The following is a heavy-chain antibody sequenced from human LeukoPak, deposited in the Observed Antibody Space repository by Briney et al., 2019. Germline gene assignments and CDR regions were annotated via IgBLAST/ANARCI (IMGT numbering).Heavy chain of an antibody. Sequence: SETLSLTCTVSGDSISSYYWSWLRQPPGKGLEWIGYIYYSGSTNYSPSLKSRVTISVDTSKKQFSLKLSSVTAADTAVYYCARSERIIMILGGAFDIWGQGTEVTVSS. V-gene: IGHV4-59*08. CDR2: IYYSGST. J-gene: IGHJ3*02. CDR1: GDSISSYY. CDR3: ARSERIIMILGGAFDI. D-gene: IGHD3-22*01.